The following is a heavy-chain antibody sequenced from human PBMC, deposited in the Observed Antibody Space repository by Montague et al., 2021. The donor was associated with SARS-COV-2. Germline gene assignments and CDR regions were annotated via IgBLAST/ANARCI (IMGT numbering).Heavy chain of an antibody. CDR2: ISYGGIA. Sequence: SETLSLTCAVSGVSITATNWWSLVRQPPGKGLEWIGEISYGGIATYNPSLKSRATLSMDRSRHLFSLKLSSVTAADTAIYYCTGKVLTVPADYWGQGTMVTVS. D-gene: IGHD4-11*01. CDR1: GVSITATNW. V-gene: IGHV4-4*02. CDR3: TGKVLTVPADY. J-gene: IGHJ4*02.